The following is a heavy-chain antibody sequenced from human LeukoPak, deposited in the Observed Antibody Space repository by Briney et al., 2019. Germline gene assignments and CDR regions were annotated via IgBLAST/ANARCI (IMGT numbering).Heavy chain of an antibody. CDR1: SGSISSYY. V-gene: IGHV4-59*08. J-gene: IGHJ6*02. CDR2: IFYSGSI. CDR3: ARHQLGYYYGMDV. Sequence: SETLSLTCTVSSGSISSYYWSWIRRPPGKGLEWIGYIFYSGSINYNPSLKSRVTISVDTSKNQFSLKLSSVTAADTAVYYCARHQLGYYYGMDVWGQGTTVTVSS. D-gene: IGHD3-16*01.